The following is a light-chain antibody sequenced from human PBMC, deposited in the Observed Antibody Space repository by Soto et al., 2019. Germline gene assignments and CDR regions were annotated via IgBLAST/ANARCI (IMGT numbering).Light chain of an antibody. CDR1: QSVSIF. Sequence: EIVLTQSPATLFLSPGQRATLSCRASQSVSIFLAWFQQKPGQAPRLLIYDASNRATGVPARFSGSGSGTDFTLTISSLEPEDFALYYCQQRSSWPPLFGQGTRLEI. J-gene: IGKJ5*01. CDR2: DAS. V-gene: IGKV3-11*01. CDR3: QQRSSWPPL.